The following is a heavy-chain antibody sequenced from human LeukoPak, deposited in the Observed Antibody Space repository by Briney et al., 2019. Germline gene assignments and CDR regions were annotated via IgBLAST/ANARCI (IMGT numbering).Heavy chain of an antibody. J-gene: IGHJ3*02. CDR3: ARVGGYGDYRRYAFDI. V-gene: IGHV3-7*01. Sequence: GGSLRLSCAASGFTFSSYWMSWVRQAPGKGLGWVANIKQDGSEKYYVDSVKGRFTISRDNAKNSLYLQMNSLRAEDTAVYYCARVGGYGDYRRYAFDIWGQGTMVTVSS. CDR1: GFTFSSYW. CDR2: IKQDGSEK. D-gene: IGHD4-17*01.